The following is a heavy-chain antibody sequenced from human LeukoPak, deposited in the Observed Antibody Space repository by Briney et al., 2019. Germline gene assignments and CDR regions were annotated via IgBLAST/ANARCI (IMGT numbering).Heavy chain of an antibody. D-gene: IGHD5-12*01. Sequence: ASETLSLTCAVYGGSFSGYYWSWIRQPPGKGLEWIGEINHSGSTNYNPSLKSRVTISVDTSKNQFSLKLSSVTAADTAVYYCAREGVATMGKTYYYYMDVWGKGTTVTISS. J-gene: IGHJ6*03. CDR2: INHSGST. CDR1: GGSFSGYY. V-gene: IGHV4-34*01. CDR3: AREGVATMGKTYYYYMDV.